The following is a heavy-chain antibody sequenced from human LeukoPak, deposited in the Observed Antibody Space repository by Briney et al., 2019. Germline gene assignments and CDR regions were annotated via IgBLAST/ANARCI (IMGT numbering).Heavy chain of an antibody. D-gene: IGHD2-2*01. CDR1: GGSISSYY. J-gene: IGHJ4*02. CDR2: VYFSGSTNYRPSLT. V-gene: IGHV4-59*01. Sequence: PETLSLTCTVSGGSISSYYWSWIRQPPGKGLEWIGYVYFSGSTNYRPSLTNYNPSLKRRVSISGDTSKNQSSLKLSSVTAADAAVYYCARSGAGREYHLPFAFWGQGTLVTVSS. CDR3: ARSGAGREYHLPFAF.